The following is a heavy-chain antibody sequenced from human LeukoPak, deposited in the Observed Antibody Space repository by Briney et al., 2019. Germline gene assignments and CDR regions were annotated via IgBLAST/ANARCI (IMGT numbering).Heavy chain of an antibody. D-gene: IGHD2-21*01. Sequence: GGSLRLSCAASEFTFNIYSMNWVRQAPGKGLEWISYITSNLATIRYADSVRGRFTISRDNAGKSLFLHMNSLRDDDTAVYYCARSVEGHFDYWGQGTLVTVSS. J-gene: IGHJ4*02. V-gene: IGHV3-48*02. CDR1: EFTFNIYS. CDR3: ARSVEGHFDY. CDR2: ITSNLATI.